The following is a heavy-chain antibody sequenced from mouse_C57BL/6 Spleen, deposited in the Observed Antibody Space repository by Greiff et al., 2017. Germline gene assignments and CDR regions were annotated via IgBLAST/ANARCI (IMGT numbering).Heavy chain of an antibody. CDR2: IDPSDSYT. CDR1: GYTFTSYW. J-gene: IGHJ2*01. Sequence: QVQLQQPGAELVKPGASVKLSCKASGYTFTSYWMQWVKQRPGQGLEWIGEIDPSDSYTNYNQKFKGKATLTVDTSSSTAYMQLSSLTSEDSAVYYCAKGIPYFDYWGQGTTLTVSS. V-gene: IGHV1-50*01. CDR3: AKGIPYFDY.